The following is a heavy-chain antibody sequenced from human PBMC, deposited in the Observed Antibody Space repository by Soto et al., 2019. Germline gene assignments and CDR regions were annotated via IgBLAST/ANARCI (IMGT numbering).Heavy chain of an antibody. CDR1: GFRFSSYA. Sequence: PGGSLGLSCVASGFRFSSYAMSWGRQTPGKGLVWVSRINSDGSSTSYADSVKGRFTISRDNAKNTLYLQMNSLRAEDTAVYYCARDLDSSGSPGDAFDIWGQGTMVTVSS. CDR2: INSDGSST. D-gene: IGHD3-22*01. CDR3: ARDLDSSGSPGDAFDI. V-gene: IGHV3-74*01. J-gene: IGHJ3*02.